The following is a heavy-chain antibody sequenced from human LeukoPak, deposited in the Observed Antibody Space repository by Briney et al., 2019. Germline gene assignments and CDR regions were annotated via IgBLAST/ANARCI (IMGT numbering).Heavy chain of an antibody. J-gene: IGHJ4*02. CDR2: ISYDVNSK. CDR3: AREGTSYYFDY. Sequence: PGGSLRLSCAASGFTFSSSAIHWVRQAPGKGLQWVAVISYDVNSKYYADSVKGRFTISRDNSKNTLYLQMNSLRPEDTAVYYCAREGTSYYFDYWGQGALDTVSS. V-gene: IGHV3-30-3*01. D-gene: IGHD1-7*01. CDR1: GFTFSSSA.